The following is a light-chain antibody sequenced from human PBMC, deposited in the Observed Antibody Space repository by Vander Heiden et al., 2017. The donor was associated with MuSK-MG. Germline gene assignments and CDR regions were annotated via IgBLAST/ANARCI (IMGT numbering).Light chain of an antibody. CDR2: IDS. Sequence: SYELTQPPSVSVPPGQTARITCSGDALPKQYAYWYQQKPGQAPVLGIVIDSERPSGIPERFSGSSSGTTVTSTISGAQAEDEADDYCQSEDNSGTYPEVCGTGTKVTV. J-gene: IGLJ1*01. V-gene: IGLV3-25*03. CDR1: ALPKQY. CDR3: QSEDNSGTYPEV.